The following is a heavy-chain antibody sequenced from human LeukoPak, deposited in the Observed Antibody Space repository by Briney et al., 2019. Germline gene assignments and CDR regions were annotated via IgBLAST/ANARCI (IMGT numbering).Heavy chain of an antibody. D-gene: IGHD1-26*01. Sequence: NPSETLSLTCAVYGGSFSGYYWSWIRQPPGKGLEWIGEINHSGSTNYNPSLKSRVTISVDTSKNQFSLKLSSVTAADTAVYYCARQGGSYKNWFDPWGQGTLVTVSS. J-gene: IGHJ5*02. V-gene: IGHV4-34*01. CDR1: GGSFSGYY. CDR3: ARQGGSYKNWFDP. CDR2: INHSGST.